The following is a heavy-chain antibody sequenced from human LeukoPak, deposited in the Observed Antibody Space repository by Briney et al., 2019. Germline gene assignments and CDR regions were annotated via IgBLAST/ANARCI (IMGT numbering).Heavy chain of an antibody. CDR1: GFTFSSYA. J-gene: IGHJ6*03. Sequence: PGRSLRLSCAASGFTFSSYAMHWVRQAPGKGLEWVAVISYDGSNKYYADSVKGRFTISRDNSKNTLYLQMNSLRAEDTAVYYCARDAYYDFWSGYLRYYMDVWGKGTTVTVSS. CDR2: ISYDGSNK. CDR3: ARDAYYDFWSGYLRYYMDV. V-gene: IGHV3-30*01. D-gene: IGHD3-3*01.